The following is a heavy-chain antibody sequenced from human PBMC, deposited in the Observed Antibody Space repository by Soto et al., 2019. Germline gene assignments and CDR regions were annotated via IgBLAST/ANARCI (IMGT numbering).Heavy chain of an antibody. J-gene: IGHJ4*01. CDR2: IYYSGST. V-gene: IGHV4-59*01. Sequence: PSETLSLTCTVSGGSISSYYWSWIRQPPGKGLEWIGYIYYSGSTNYNPSLKSRVTISVDTSKNQFSLRLSSVTAADTAVYYCAGLYYYDSSGFPAFDY. D-gene: IGHD3-22*01. CDR3: AGLYYYDSSGFPAFDY. CDR1: GGSISSYY.